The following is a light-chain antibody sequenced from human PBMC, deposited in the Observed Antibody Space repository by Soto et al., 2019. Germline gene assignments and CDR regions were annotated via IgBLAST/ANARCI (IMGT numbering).Light chain of an antibody. CDR2: GAS. J-gene: IGKJ1*01. CDR1: QSIGTY. Sequence: EIVLTQSPATLSLSPGERATLSCRASQSIGTYLAWYQQKPGQAPRLLIYGASTRATGIPARVSGSGSGTEFTLTISSLQSEDFAVYYCQQYNNWPWTFGQGTKVDIK. V-gene: IGKV3-15*01. CDR3: QQYNNWPWT.